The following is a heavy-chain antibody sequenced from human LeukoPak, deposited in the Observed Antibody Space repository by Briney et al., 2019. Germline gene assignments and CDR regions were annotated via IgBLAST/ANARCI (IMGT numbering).Heavy chain of an antibody. Sequence: GGSRRLSCAASGFTFSSYAMSWVRQAPGKGLEWVSAISGSGGSTNYADSVKGRFTISRDNLKNTLYLQMNSLRAEDTAVYYCARGPAGYNWGQGTLVTFSS. D-gene: IGHD1-1*01. CDR2: ISGSGGST. CDR1: GFTFSSYA. V-gene: IGHV3-23*01. CDR3: ARGPAGYN. J-gene: IGHJ4*02.